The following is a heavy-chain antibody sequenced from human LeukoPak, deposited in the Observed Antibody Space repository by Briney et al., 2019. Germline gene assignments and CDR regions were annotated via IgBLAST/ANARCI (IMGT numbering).Heavy chain of an antibody. CDR3: ARGYQDY. CDR2: INHSGST. Sequence: SETLSLTCAVYGGSFSGYYWSWIRQPPGKGLEWIGEINHSGSTNYNPSLKSRVTISVDTSKNQFSLKLSSVTAADTAVYYCARGYQDYWGQGTLVTVSS. V-gene: IGHV4-34*01. CDR1: GGSFSGYY. J-gene: IGHJ4*02. D-gene: IGHD2-2*01.